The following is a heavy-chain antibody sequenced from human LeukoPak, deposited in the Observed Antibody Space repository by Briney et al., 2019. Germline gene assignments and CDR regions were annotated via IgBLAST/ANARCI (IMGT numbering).Heavy chain of an antibody. CDR3: ARRGLYDSSGYDY. Sequence: GGSLRLSCAASGFTFSSYGMSWVRQAPGKGLEWVSSISGSSTDIYYADSVKGRFTISRDNAKNSLYLQISCLRAEDTAIYYCARRGLYDSSGYDYWGQGTLVTVSS. D-gene: IGHD3-22*01. J-gene: IGHJ4*02. CDR1: GFTFSSYG. V-gene: IGHV3-21*01. CDR2: ISGSSTDI.